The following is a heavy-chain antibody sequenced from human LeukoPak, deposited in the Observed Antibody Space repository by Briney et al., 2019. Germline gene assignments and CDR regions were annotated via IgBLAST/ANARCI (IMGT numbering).Heavy chain of an antibody. Sequence: GSLRLSCAASGFTFSSYSMNWVRQAPGKGLEWVSSISSSSYIYYADSVKGRFTVSRDNGKNSLLLQMNSLRAEDTALYYCARGYSRAAFDIWGQGTVVAVSS. V-gene: IGHV3-21*01. J-gene: IGHJ3*02. CDR1: GFTFSSYS. CDR3: ARGYSRAAFDI. CDR2: ISSSSYI. D-gene: IGHD2-15*01.